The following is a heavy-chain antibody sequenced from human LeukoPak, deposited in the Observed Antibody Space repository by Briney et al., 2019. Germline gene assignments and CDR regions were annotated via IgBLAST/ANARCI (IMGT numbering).Heavy chain of an antibody. CDR3: ARVPFDY. CDR1: GYSISSGYY. J-gene: IGHJ4*02. CDR2: IYHSGST. V-gene: IGHV4-38-2*02. Sequence: SETLSLTCTVSGYSISSGYYWGWIRQPPGKRLEWIGSIYHSGSTYYNPSLKSRVTISVDTSKNQFSLKLSSVTAADTAVYYCARVPFDYWGQGTLVTVSS.